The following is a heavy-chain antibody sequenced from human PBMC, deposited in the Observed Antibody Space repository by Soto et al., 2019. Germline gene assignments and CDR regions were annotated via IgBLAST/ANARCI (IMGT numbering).Heavy chain of an antibody. Sequence: PSETLSLTCAVSSGSISSRNWWSWVRQPPGKGLEWIGEIYHSGSTNYNPSLKSRVTISVDKSKNQFSLKLSSVTAADTAVYYCASGVYCTNGVCYSSWGQGTLVTVSS. D-gene: IGHD2-8*01. V-gene: IGHV4-4*02. CDR1: SGSISSRNW. J-gene: IGHJ4*02. CDR3: ASGVYCTNGVCYSS. CDR2: IYHSGST.